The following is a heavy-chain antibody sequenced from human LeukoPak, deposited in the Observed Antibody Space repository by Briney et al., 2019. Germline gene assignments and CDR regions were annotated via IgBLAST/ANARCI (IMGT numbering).Heavy chain of an antibody. D-gene: IGHD3-22*01. CDR2: IQQDGSEK. J-gene: IGHJ5*02. CDR3: ARALYYYDSKGFDP. Sequence: PGGSLRLSCAASGFTFSSYWLSWVRQPPGKGLEWVANIQQDGSEKNYVDSVKGRFTISRDNGKNSLYLQMNSLRAEDTAVYYCARALYYYDSKGFDPWGQGTLVTVSS. CDR1: GFTFSSYW. V-gene: IGHV3-7*01.